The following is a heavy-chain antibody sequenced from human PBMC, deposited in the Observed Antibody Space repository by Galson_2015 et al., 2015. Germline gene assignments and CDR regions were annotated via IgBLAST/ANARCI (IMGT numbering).Heavy chain of an antibody. CDR1: GYTFTGYY. Sequence: SVKVSCKASGYTFTGYYMHWVRQAPGQGLEWMGRINPNSGGTNYAQKFQGRVTMTRDTSISTAYMELSRLRSDDTAVYYGARDLSVTAQFDYWGQGTLVTVSS. D-gene: IGHD4-17*01. J-gene: IGHJ4*02. V-gene: IGHV1-2*06. CDR2: INPNSGGT. CDR3: ARDLSVTAQFDY.